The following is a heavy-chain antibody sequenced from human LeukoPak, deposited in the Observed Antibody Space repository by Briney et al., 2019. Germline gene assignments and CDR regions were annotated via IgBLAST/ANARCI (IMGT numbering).Heavy chain of an antibody. CDR2: INHSGST. V-gene: IGHV4-34*01. D-gene: IGHD6-13*01. CDR1: GGSFSGYY. J-gene: IGHJ6*02. Sequence: KPSETLSLTCAVYGGSFSGYYWSWIRQPPGKGLEWIGEINHSGSTNYNPSLKSRVTISVDTSKNQFSLKLSSVTAADTAVYYCARAKVSSSWYARFYYYYGMDVWGQGTTVTVSS. CDR3: ARAKVSSSWYARFYYYYGMDV.